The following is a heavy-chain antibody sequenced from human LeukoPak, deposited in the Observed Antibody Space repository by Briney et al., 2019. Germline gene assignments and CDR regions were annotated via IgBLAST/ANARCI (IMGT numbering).Heavy chain of an antibody. J-gene: IGHJ3*02. V-gene: IGHV3-53*01. CDR1: GFTFSSYW. CDR3: AQNYGSGIRWAFDI. CDR2: IYSGGST. Sequence: PGGSLRLSCAASGFTFSSYWMSWVRQAPGKGLEWVSVIYSGGSTYYADSVKGRFTISRDNSKNTLYLQMNSLRAEDTAVYYCAQNYGSGIRWAFDIWGQGTMVTVSS. D-gene: IGHD3-10*01.